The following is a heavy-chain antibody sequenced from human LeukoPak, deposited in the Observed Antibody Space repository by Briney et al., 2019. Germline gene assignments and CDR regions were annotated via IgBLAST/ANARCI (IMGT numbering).Heavy chain of an antibody. J-gene: IGHJ3*01. D-gene: IGHD4-17*01. CDR2: INPNSATT. Sequence: GASVKVSCKTSGYTFTDYDVHWVGQAPGQGLEWMGWINPNSATTNYAQRLQGRVTFTRDTSLSVAYMELSSLTSEDAAVYFCARGDFGETNTAFDVWGQGTLVAVSS. CDR1: GYTFTDYD. V-gene: IGHV1-8*03. CDR3: ARGDFGETNTAFDV.